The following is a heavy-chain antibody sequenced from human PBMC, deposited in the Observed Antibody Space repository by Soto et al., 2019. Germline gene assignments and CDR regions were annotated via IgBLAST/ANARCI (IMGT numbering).Heavy chain of an antibody. CDR2: MNPNSGNT. V-gene: IGHV1-8*01. CDR1: GYTFTSYD. J-gene: IGHJ4*02. D-gene: IGHD5-12*01. CDR3: PRAQNIAATGGFAY. Sequence: QVQLVQSGAEVKNPGASVKVSCKASGYTFTSYDINWVRQATGQGLEWMGWMNPNSGNTGYAQKFQGRVTMTRHTSISTAYMEVSSLRSEDTAVYYCPRAQNIAATGGFAYWGQGTLVTFCS.